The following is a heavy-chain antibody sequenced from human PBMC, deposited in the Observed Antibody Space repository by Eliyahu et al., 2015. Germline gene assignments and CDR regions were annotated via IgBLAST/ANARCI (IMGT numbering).Heavy chain of an antibody. Sequence: EVQLVESGGGLVQPGRSLRLPCXASGFTFDXFAMHWVRQVPGKGLEWXXGLNWDSSSIGYAESVQGRFTVSRDNANNTLYLQMTSLRPEDTAFYYCTKASGVGLRATRDFDSWGQGTLVTVSS. CDR3: TKASGVGLRATRDFDS. J-gene: IGHJ4*02. D-gene: IGHD4-17*01. CDR1: GFTFDXFA. V-gene: IGHV3-9*01. CDR2: LNWDSSSI.